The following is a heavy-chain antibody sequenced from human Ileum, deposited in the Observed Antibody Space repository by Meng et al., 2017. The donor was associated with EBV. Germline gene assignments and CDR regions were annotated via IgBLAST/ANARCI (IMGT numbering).Heavy chain of an antibody. CDR3: ARRPGSPSSRFDY. V-gene: IGHV2-5*01. CDR1: GFSLTSSGVG. CDR2: IYWNDDK. Sequence: QITLKESGPTLVKPPQTLTLTCSFSGFSLTSSGVGVGWIRQPPGKALEWLALIYWNDDKRYSPSLKSRLTVTRDTSKNQVVLTLTNVDPVNTATYYCARRPGSPSSRFDYWGQGTLVTVSS. D-gene: IGHD6-6*01. J-gene: IGHJ4*02.